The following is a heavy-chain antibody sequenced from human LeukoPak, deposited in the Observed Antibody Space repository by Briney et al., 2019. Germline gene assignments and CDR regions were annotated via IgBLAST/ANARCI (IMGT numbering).Heavy chain of an antibody. J-gene: IGHJ4*02. D-gene: IGHD3-22*01. CDR3: ANSTIASSGYFDY. Sequence: PSETLSLTCTVSGDTISSYYWSWIRQPPGKGLEWIGYVYSGNTNYNPSLKGRVTIPVDTSRNQFSLKLSSVTAADTAVYYCANSTIASSGYFDYWGQGTLVTVSS. CDR2: VYSGNT. V-gene: IGHV4-59*08. CDR1: GDTISSYY.